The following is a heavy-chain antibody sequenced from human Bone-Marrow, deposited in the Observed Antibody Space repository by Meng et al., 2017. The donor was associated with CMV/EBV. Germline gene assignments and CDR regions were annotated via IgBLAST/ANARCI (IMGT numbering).Heavy chain of an antibody. J-gene: IGHJ6*01. CDR1: GFTFSSYA. CDR3: ARDRGDESLGWQLRYYYYGMDV. Sequence: GGSLRLSCAASGFTFSSYAMHWVRQAPGKGLEWVSVISYDGSNKYYADSVKGRFTISRDNSKNTLYLQMNSLRAEDTAVYYCARDRGDESLGWQLRYYYYGMDVWGQGPTVTVSS. V-gene: IGHV3-30*04. D-gene: IGHD3-16*01. CDR2: ISYDGSNK.